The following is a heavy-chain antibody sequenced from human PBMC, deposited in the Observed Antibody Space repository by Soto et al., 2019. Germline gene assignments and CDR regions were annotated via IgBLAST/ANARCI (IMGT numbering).Heavy chain of an antibody. CDR3: ATDVPLNYYDGTYSYYAMDV. CDR2: IIPFFKGI. J-gene: IGHJ6*02. D-gene: IGHD3-22*01. CDR1: GGTFSDLA. V-gene: IGHV1-69*13. Sequence: ASVKVSCKASGGTFSDLAFSWVRQAPGQGLEWMGVIIPFFKGITYARKFQGRITIAADDSTSTAYMDLYSLSSEDTAVYYCATDVPLNYYDGTYSYYAMDVWGQGTTVTVSS.